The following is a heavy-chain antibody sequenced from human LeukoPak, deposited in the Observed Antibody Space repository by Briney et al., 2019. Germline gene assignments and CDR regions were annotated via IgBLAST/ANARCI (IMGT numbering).Heavy chain of an antibody. V-gene: IGHV1-18*01. CDR3: ARVRYYYDSSGYLPDAFDI. J-gene: IGHJ3*02. CDR1: GYTFTSYG. D-gene: IGHD3-22*01. CDR2: ISAYNGNT. Sequence: ASVKVSCKASGYTFTSYGIIWVRQAPGQGLEWMGWISAYNGNTNYAQKLQGRVTMTTDTSTSTAYMELRSLRSDDTAVYYCARVRYYYDSSGYLPDAFDIWGQGTMVTVSS.